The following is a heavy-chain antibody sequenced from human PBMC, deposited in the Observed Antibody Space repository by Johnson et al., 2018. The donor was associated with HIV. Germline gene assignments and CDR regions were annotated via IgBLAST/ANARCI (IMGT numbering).Heavy chain of an antibody. CDR2: IKQDGSET. J-gene: IGHJ3*01. Sequence: EMQLVESGGGVVQPGRSLRLSCAASGFTLSTYWMSWVRQAPGKGLEWVANIKQDGSETYCVDSVKGRFTISRDNAKNSLYLQMNSLRAEDTAVYYCARGGLLWFGHPADWGQGTMVTVSS. CDR1: GFTLSTYW. V-gene: IGHV3-7*01. CDR3: ARGGLLWFGHPAD. D-gene: IGHD3-10*01.